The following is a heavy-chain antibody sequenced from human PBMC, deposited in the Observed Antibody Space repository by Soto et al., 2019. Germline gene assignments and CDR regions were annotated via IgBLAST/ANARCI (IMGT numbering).Heavy chain of an antibody. Sequence: GESLKISWKGAGYSFTSYWIAWVPQIPGKGLELMGIIYPGDSDTRYSPSFQGQVTISAANSISTAYLQWSSLKASDTAMYYCARFARELTIMDVWGQGTTVTVSS. CDR3: ARFARELTIMDV. V-gene: IGHV5-51*01. D-gene: IGHD1-7*01. CDR2: IYPGDSDT. CDR1: GYSFTSYW. J-gene: IGHJ6*02.